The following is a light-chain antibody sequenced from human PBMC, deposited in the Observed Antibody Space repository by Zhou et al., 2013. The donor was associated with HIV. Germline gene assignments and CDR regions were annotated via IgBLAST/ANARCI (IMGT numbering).Light chain of an antibody. CDR1: QSLLHSNGDTY. Sequence: DIVMTQSPLSLPVTPGEPASISCRSSQSLLHSNGDTYLDWYFQKPGQSPQLLIYLNSNRASGVPDRFSGSGSGTDFTLKISRLEAGDVGIYYCMQALQTPLTFGGGPRWRS. CDR2: LNS. CDR3: MQALQTPLT. J-gene: IGKJ4*01. V-gene: IGKV2-28*01.